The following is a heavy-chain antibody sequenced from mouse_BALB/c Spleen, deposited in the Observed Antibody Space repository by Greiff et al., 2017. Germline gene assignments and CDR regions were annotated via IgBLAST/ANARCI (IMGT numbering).Heavy chain of an antibody. D-gene: IGHD2-1*01. V-gene: IGHV14-3*02. CDR2: IDPANGNT. CDR1: GFNIKDTY. J-gene: IGHJ2*01. Sequence: EVQLQQSGAELVKPGASVKLSCTASGFNIKDTYMHWVKQRPEQGLEWLGRIDPANGNTKYDPKFQGKATITADTSANTAYLQLSSLTSEDTSVYYCARHGNYVAYFDYWGQGTTLTVSS. CDR3: ARHGNYVAYFDY.